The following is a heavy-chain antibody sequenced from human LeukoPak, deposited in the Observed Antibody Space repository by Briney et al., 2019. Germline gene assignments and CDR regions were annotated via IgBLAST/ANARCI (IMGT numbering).Heavy chain of an antibody. CDR1: GYTFTGYY. J-gene: IGHJ6*03. D-gene: IGHD6-19*01. CDR3: ARGVAGPYYYYYMDV. CDR2: INPNSGGT. V-gene: IGHV1-2*02. Sequence: ASVKVSSKASGYTFTGYYMHWVRQAPGQGLEWMGWINPNSGGTNYAQKFQGRVTMTWDTSISTAYMELSRLTSDDTAVYYCARGVAGPYYYYYMDVWGRGTTVTVSS.